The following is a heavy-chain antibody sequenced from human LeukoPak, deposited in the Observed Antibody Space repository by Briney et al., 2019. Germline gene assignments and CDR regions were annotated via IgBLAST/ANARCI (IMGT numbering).Heavy chain of an antibody. CDR2: IYYSGST. CDR3: ARMTTVTGNDAFDI. Sequence: SETLSLTCTVSGGSISSSSYYWGWIRQPPGKGLEWIGSIYYSGSTYYNPSLKSRVTISVDTSKNQFSLKLSSVTAADTAVYYCARMTTVTGNDAFDIWGQGTMVTVSS. CDR1: GGSISSSSYY. V-gene: IGHV4-39*01. D-gene: IGHD4-17*01. J-gene: IGHJ3*02.